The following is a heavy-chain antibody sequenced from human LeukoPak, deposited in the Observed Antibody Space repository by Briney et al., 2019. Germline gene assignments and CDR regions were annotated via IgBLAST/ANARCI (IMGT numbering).Heavy chain of an antibody. D-gene: IGHD3-10*01. J-gene: IGHJ5*02. CDR3: ARADPNASGYFYRFNWFDP. V-gene: IGHV4-59*01. CDR2: IYFSGSP. Sequence: SETLSLTCTVSGGSISSYYWNWVRQPPGKGLEWIENIYFSGSPDYNPSLKGRFTISLDTSKFQFSLRLSSVTAADTAVYYCARADPNASGYFYRFNWFDPWGQGTLVTVSS. CDR1: GGSISSYY.